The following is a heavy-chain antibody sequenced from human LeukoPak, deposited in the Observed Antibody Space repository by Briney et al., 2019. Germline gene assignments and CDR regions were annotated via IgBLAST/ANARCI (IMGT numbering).Heavy chain of an antibody. Sequence: SETLSLTCTVSGGSISSGGYYWSWIRQHPGKGLEWIGYIYYSGSTYYNPSLKSRVTISVDTSKNQFSLKLSSVTAADTAVYYCARDMRSTAYYYGSGNWFDPWGQGTLVTVSS. CDR3: ARDMRSTAYYYGSGNWFDP. CDR1: GGSISSGGYY. CDR2: IYYSGST. J-gene: IGHJ5*02. V-gene: IGHV4-31*03. D-gene: IGHD3-10*01.